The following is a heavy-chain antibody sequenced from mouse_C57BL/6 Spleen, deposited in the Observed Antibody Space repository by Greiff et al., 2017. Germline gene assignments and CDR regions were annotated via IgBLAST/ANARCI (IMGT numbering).Heavy chain of an antibody. CDR1: GYTFTSYW. D-gene: IGHD1-1*01. CDR3: ARGLTVVAYWYFDV. J-gene: IGHJ1*03. CDR2: IYPGSGST. V-gene: IGHV1-55*01. Sequence: QVQLQQPGAELVKPGASVKMSCKASGYTFTSYWITWVKQRPGQGLEWIGDIYPGSGSTNYNEKFKSKATLTVDTSSSTAYMQLSSLTSEDSAVYYCARGLTVVAYWYFDVWGTGTTVTVSS.